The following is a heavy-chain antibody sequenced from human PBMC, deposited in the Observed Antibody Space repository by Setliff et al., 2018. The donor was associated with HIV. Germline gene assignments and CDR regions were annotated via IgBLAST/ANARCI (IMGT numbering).Heavy chain of an antibody. Sequence: SETLSLTCAVYGGSFSVFYWTFIRQSPGKGLEWIGEVTHSGTTTYDPSLKSRITISIDTSKNQFSLNLTSVTAADTAVYYCASRVYYYDSNNFLREEGFNPWGQGTLVTVSS. CDR2: VTHSGTT. V-gene: IGHV4-34*01. CDR3: ASRVYYYDSNNFLREEGFNP. D-gene: IGHD3-22*01. J-gene: IGHJ5*02. CDR1: GGSFSVFY.